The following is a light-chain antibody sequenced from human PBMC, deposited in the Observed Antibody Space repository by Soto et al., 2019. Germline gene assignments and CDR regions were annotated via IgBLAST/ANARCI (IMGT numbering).Light chain of an antibody. Sequence: IHLTRSRFSLFASVGDTLTITCPASQGISNYLAWYQQRPGKVPKLLIYAASTLQSGVPSRFSGSGSGTDFTLTISSMQTEDVATYYCQKYNSAHLTFGGGNKVDIK. CDR3: QKYNSAHLT. CDR2: AAS. J-gene: IGKJ4*01. CDR1: QGISNY. V-gene: IGKV1-27*01.